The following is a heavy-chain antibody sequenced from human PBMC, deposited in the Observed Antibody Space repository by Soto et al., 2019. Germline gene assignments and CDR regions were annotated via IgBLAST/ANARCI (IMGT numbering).Heavy chain of an antibody. CDR1: GFTFSSYG. D-gene: IGHD3-22*01. CDR3: AKDQYCYDSLYYGMDV. J-gene: IGHJ6*02. CDR2: ISYDGSNK. V-gene: IGHV3-30*18. Sequence: PGGSLRLSCAASGFTFSSYGMHWVRQGPGKGLEWVAVISYDGSNKYYADSVKGRFTISRDNSKNTLYLQMNSLRAEETAVYYCAKDQYCYDSLYYGMDVWGQGPTVTLSS.